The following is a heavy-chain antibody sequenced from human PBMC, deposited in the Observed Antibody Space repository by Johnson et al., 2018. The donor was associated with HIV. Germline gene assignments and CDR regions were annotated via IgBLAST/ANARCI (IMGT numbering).Heavy chain of an antibody. V-gene: IGHV3-NL1*01. CDR2: IYSGGST. Sequence: QVQLMESGGGVVQPGGSLRLSCAASGFTFSSYGMHWVRQAPGKGLEWVSVIYSGGSTYYADSVKGRFTISRDNSKNTLYLQMNSLGAEDTAVYYCARDPGPGSSSHERSWGGFDLWGQGTTVAVSS. D-gene: IGHD6-6*01. J-gene: IGHJ3*01. CDR1: GFTFSSYG. CDR3: ARDPGPGSSSHERSWGGFDL.